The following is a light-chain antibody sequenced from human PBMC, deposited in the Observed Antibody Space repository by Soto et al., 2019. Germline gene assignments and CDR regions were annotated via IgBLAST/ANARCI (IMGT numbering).Light chain of an antibody. CDR2: WAS. CDR1: QSVLYSSNNKNY. Sequence: DIVMTQSPDSLAVSLGERATINCKSSQSVLYSSNNKNYLAWYQQKPGQPPKLLIYWASTRESGVPDRFSGSGPGTEFTLTINSLQAEDVAVYYCQNYLDSPRTFGQGTKVDIK. J-gene: IGKJ1*01. CDR3: QNYLDSPRT. V-gene: IGKV4-1*01.